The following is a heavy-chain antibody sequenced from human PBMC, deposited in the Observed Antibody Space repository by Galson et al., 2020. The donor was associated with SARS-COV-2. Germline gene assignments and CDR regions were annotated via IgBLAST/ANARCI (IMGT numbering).Heavy chain of an antibody. CDR2: IYYSGST. J-gene: IGHJ5*02. Sequence: SETLSLTCTVSGGSISSGGYYWSWIRQHPGKGLEWIGYIYYSGSTYYNPSLKSRVTISVDTSKNQFSLELSSVTAADTAVYYCARGTRKLTRITMVRGAPRWFDPWGQGTLVTVSS. D-gene: IGHD3-10*01. CDR3: ARGTRKLTRITMVRGAPRWFDP. V-gene: IGHV4-31*03. CDR1: GGSISSGGYY.